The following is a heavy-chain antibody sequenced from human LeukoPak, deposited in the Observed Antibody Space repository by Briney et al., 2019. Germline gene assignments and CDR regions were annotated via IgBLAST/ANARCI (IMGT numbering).Heavy chain of an antibody. CDR3: AILPGYSGYARFDY. V-gene: IGHV5-51*01. D-gene: IGHD5-12*01. J-gene: IGHJ4*02. CDR1: QYPFTNFW. CDR2: IYPGDSDT. Sequence: GASLKISCKGSQYPFTNFWIGWVRQLPGKGLEWMGIIYPGDSDTRYSPSFQGQVTISANKSIRTAYLQWSSLKASETAMYYCAILPGYSGYARFDYWGQGTLVTVSS.